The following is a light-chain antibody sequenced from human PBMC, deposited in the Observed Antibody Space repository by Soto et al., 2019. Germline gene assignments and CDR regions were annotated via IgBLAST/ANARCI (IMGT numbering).Light chain of an antibody. J-gene: IGLJ1*01. CDR2: VNT. CDR3: QSYDSSLAGFV. V-gene: IGLV1-40*01. Sequence: QSVLTHPPSVSGAPGQRVTISCTGSSSNIGARFDVHWYRHLPGTAPKLLISVNTNGPSGVADRFSGSKSGTSASLAIAGLRAEDEAAYYCQSYDSSLAGFVFGTGTKVTVL. CDR1: SSNIGARFD.